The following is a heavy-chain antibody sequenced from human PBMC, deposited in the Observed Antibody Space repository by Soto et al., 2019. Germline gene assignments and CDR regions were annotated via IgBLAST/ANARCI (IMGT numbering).Heavy chain of an antibody. J-gene: IGHJ5*02. CDR1: GFSLSTSEMG. Sequence: SGPTLVNPTQTLTLTCTFSGFSLSTSEMGVGWIRQPPGKALEWLALIYWDDDKRYRPSLKSRLTITKDTSKNQVVLTMTNMDPVDTATYYCARIPLAAWFDPWGQGALVTVSS. V-gene: IGHV2-5*02. CDR3: ARIPLAAWFDP. CDR2: IYWDDDK. D-gene: IGHD6-19*01.